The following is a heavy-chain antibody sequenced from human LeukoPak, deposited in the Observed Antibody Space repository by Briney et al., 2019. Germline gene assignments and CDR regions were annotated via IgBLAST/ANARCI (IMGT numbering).Heavy chain of an antibody. CDR1: GFTFSSYW. CDR3: ARQIASAGTAGFGF. D-gene: IGHD6-13*01. V-gene: IGHV3-7*01. Sequence: GGSLRLSCAASGFTFSSYWMSWVRQAPGKGLEWVANIKQDGSEKYYVDSVKGRFTISRDNAKNSLYLQMNSLRAEDTAVYYCARQIASAGTAGFGFWGQGALVTVSS. CDR2: IKQDGSEK. J-gene: IGHJ4*02.